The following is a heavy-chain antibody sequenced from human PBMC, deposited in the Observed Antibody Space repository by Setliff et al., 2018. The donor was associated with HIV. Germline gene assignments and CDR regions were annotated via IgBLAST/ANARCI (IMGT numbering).Heavy chain of an antibody. CDR1: GGSMKISNYY. V-gene: IGHV4-39*01. D-gene: IGHD6-25*01. J-gene: IGHJ4*02. CDR3: ARHGRTAASPIAWDS. CDR2: IYDSGHT. Sequence: SETLSLTCAVSGGSMKISNYYWAWIRQPPGKGLEYIGNIYDSGHTYYSPSLRSRVTISVDTSKSQVSLELTSVSAADTAVYYCARHGRTAASPIAWDSWGQGTLVTVSS.